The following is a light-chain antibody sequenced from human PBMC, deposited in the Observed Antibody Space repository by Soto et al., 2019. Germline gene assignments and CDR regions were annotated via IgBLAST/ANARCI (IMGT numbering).Light chain of an antibody. J-gene: IGKJ1*01. CDR1: HYVYSN. CDR3: QQYHKLWT. Sequence: EIVMTQSPATLSVSPGERATLSCTSSHYVYSNVAWFQQRPVQAPRLLIYRASTSATGTPARFSGSGSGTEFTLTITRLQSEDCALDYCQQYHKLWTVGQGTEVEIK. V-gene: IGKV3-15*01. CDR2: RAS.